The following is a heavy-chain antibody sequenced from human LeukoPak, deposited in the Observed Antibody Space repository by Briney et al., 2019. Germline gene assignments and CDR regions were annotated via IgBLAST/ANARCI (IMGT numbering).Heavy chain of an antibody. CDR2: ISGSGGST. J-gene: IGHJ4*02. CDR1: GFTFSSYA. D-gene: IGHD3-16*02. Sequence: GGSLRLSCAASGFTFSSYAMSWVRQAPGKGLEWVSAISGSGGSTYYADSVKSRFTISRDNSKNTLYLQMNSLRAGDTAVYYCAKGGSDYIWGSYRPFEYWGQGTLVTVSS. V-gene: IGHV3-23*01. CDR3: AKGGSDYIWGSYRPFEY.